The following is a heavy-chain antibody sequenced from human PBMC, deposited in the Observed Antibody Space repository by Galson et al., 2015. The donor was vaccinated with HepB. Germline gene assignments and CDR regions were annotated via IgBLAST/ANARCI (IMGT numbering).Heavy chain of an antibody. V-gene: IGHV3-30*18. D-gene: IGHD2/OR15-2a*01. J-gene: IGHJ4*02. CDR2: ISYDGSNK. Sequence: SLRLSCAASGFTFSSYGMHWVRQAPGKGLEWVAVISYDGSNKYYADSVKGRFTISRDNSKNTLYLQMNSPRAEDTAVYYCAKAQDGLLPTNYFDYWGQGTLVTVSS. CDR1: GFTFSSYG. CDR3: AKAQDGLLPTNYFDY.